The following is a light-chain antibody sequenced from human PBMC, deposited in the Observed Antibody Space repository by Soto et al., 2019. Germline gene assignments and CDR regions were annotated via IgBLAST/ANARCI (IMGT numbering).Light chain of an antibody. CDR2: GAS. J-gene: IGKJ1*01. CDR3: QQYGDSPPLT. CDR1: QSLTSNS. V-gene: IGKV3-20*01. Sequence: EIVLTQSPGTLSLSPGERGTLSCRASQSLTSNSLAWYQKRPGQAPRLLVYGASTRVTDIPDRFSGSGSGTDFTLTINGLEPDDFAVYYCQQYGDSPPLTFGQGTKVEV.